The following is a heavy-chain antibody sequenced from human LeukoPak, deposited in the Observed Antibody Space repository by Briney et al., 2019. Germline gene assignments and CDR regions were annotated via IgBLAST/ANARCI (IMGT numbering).Heavy chain of an antibody. CDR1: GFTFSSYW. CDR2: INSDGSST. CDR3: LRVSSVVDYFDY. V-gene: IGHV3-74*01. Sequence: GRSLRLSCAASGFTFSSYWMHWVRQAPGKGLVWVSRINSDGSSTSYADSVKGRFTISRDNAKNTLYLQMNSLRAEDTAVYYCLRVSSVVDYFDYWGQGTLVTVSS. D-gene: IGHD2-21*01. J-gene: IGHJ4*02.